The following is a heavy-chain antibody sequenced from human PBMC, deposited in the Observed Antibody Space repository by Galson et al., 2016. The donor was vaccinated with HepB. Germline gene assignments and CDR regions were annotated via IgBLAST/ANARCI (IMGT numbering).Heavy chain of an antibody. V-gene: IGHV3-7*01. J-gene: IGHJ5*02. D-gene: IGHD5-12*01. CDR1: GFTFSDSW. Sequence: SLRLSCAASGFTFSDSWMTWVRQAPGKGLEWVANINQPESDKYYSAAVEGRFTISKDNAKNFLYLQMNSLRAEDTAVYYGVRAEWVLHAWGRGTLVTVSS. CDR3: VRAEWVLHA. CDR2: INQPESDK.